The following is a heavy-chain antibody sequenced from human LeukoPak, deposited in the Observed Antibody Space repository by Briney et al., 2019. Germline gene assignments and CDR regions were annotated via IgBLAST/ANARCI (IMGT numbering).Heavy chain of an antibody. D-gene: IGHD1-1*01. J-gene: IGHJ4*02. CDR2: IYYSGST. CDR3: ARVDGELYYFDY. CDR1: GSSISSGGYY. Sequence: SETLSLTCTVSGSSISSGGYYWSWIRQHPGKGLEWIGYIYYSGSTYYNPSLKSRVTISVDTSKNQFSLKLSSVTAADTAVYYCARVDGELYYFDYWGQGTLVTVSS. V-gene: IGHV4-31*03.